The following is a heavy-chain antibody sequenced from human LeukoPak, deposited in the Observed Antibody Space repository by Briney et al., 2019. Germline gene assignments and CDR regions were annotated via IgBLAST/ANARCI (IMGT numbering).Heavy chain of an antibody. CDR1: GGSISSYY. J-gene: IGHJ5*02. D-gene: IGHD3-10*01. V-gene: IGHV4-4*07. CDR2: IYTSGST. Sequence: SETLSLTCTVSGGSISSYYWSWIRQPAGKGLEWIGRIYTSGSTNYNPSLKSRVTMSVDTSKNQFSLKLSSVTAADTAVYYCAKDQSYYNWFDPWGQGTLVTVSS. CDR3: AKDQSYYNWFDP.